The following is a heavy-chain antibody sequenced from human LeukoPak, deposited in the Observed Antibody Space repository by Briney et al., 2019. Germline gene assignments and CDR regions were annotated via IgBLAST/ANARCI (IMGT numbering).Heavy chain of an antibody. CDR3: TRDGYNNDY. V-gene: IGHV3-73*01. J-gene: IGHJ4*02. CDR2: IRSKANSYAT. Sequence: GGSLKLSCAASGFTFSGSAMHWVRQASGKGLEWVGRIRSKANSYATAYAASVKGRFIISRDDSKNTAYLQMNSLKTEDTAVYYCTRDGYNNDYWGQGTLVTVSS. D-gene: IGHD5-24*01. CDR1: GFTFSGSA.